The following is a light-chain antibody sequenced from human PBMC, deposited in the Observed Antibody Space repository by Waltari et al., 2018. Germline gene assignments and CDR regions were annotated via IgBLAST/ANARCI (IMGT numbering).Light chain of an antibody. V-gene: IGKV4-1*01. CDR3: QQYYSTPRT. CDR2: WAS. CDR1: QSVLYSSNNKNY. Sequence: DIVMTQSPDSLAVSLGERATINCNSSQSVLYSSNNKNYLAWYQQKPGQPPKLLIYWASTRESGVPDRFSGSGSGTDFTLTISSLQAEDVAVYYCQQYYSTPRTFGQGTKVEIK. J-gene: IGKJ1*01.